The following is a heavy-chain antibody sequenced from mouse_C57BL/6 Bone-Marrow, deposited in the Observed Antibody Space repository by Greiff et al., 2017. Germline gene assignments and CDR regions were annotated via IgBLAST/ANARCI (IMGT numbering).Heavy chain of an antibody. J-gene: IGHJ2*01. Sequence: DVQLQQSGPGLVKPSQSLSLTCSVTGYSITSGYYWNWIRQFPGNKLEWMGYISYDGSNNYNPSLKNRISITRDTSKNQFFLKLNSVTTEDTATYYCARSIYDGYYGWGQGTTLTVSS. V-gene: IGHV3-6*01. CDR1: GYSITSGYY. D-gene: IGHD2-3*01. CDR3: ARSIYDGYYG. CDR2: ISYDGSN.